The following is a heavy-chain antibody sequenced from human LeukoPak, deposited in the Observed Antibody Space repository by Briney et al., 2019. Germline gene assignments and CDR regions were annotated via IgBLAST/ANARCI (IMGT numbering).Heavy chain of an antibody. D-gene: IGHD2-2*02. J-gene: IGHJ5*02. CDR1: GGSISSYY. CDR3: ARGYCSSTSCYTAPFDP. CDR2: IYTSGST. V-gene: IGHV4-4*09. Sequence: PSETLSLTCTVSGGSISSYYWSWIRQPPGKGLEWIGYIYTSGSTNYNPSLKSRVTISVDTSKNQFSLKLSSVTAAGTAVYYCARGYCSSTSCYTAPFDPWGQGTLVTVSS.